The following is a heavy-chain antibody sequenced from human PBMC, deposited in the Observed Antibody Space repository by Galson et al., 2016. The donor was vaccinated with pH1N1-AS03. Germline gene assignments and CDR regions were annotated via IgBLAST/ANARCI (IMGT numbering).Heavy chain of an antibody. D-gene: IGHD6-13*01. V-gene: IGHV3-9*01. Sequence: SLRLSCAATGFTFDYYAMHWIRQRPGKGLEWVSGIRWDGATGSADSVQGRFTISRDQAKTSLYLQMTSLKIEDTALYYCLRDMGTTTAASGFWGQGILVTVSS. CDR2: IRWDGAT. CDR3: LRDMGTTTAASGF. CDR1: GFTFDYYA. J-gene: IGHJ4*02.